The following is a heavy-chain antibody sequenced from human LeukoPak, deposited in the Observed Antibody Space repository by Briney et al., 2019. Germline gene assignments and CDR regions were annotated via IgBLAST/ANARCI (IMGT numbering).Heavy chain of an antibody. J-gene: IGHJ4*02. V-gene: IGHV3-30*18. Sequence: GGSLRLSCAASGFTFTTYGMHWVRQAPGKGLEWVAVISYDGSKTYYADSVKGRFTISRDNSKNTLYLQMNSLRAEDTAVYYCAKDSSFKGTVVVGGDFDYWGQGTLVTVSS. D-gene: IGHD2-15*01. CDR1: GFTFTTYG. CDR3: AKDSSFKGTVVVGGDFDY. CDR2: ISYDGSKT.